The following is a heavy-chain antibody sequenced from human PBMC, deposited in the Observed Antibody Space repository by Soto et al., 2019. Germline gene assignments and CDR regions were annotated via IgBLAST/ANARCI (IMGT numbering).Heavy chain of an antibody. J-gene: IGHJ5*02. CDR1: GGSFSSYY. V-gene: IGHV4-34*01. CDR2: INHYGGT. CDR3: ATRCSSTSCYYTFDP. Sequence: QVQLQQRGRGLLKPSETLSLTCAVYGGSFSSYYWSWIRQPPGKGLQWIGQINHYGGTDYNPSLNSRATISVDTSKNRVSLRLSSVTAADTAMYYCATRCSSTSCYYTFDPWGQGTLVTVSS. D-gene: IGHD2-2*01.